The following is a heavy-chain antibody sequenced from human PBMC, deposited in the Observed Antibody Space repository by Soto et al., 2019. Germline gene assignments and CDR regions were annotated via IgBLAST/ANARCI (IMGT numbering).Heavy chain of an antibody. CDR1: GTSFTSYY. J-gene: IGHJ3*02. Sequence: PSETLSLTCAVSGTSFTSYYWRYIRQPPGKGLEWIGYIYSSGSANYNPSLKSRVTLSIDTSKNQISLTLNSVTAPDTAVYFCARGGKTSSNDAFDIWGQGTMVTVSS. V-gene: IGHV4-59*01. CDR3: ARGGKTSSNDAFDI. CDR2: IYSSGSA. D-gene: IGHD6-13*01.